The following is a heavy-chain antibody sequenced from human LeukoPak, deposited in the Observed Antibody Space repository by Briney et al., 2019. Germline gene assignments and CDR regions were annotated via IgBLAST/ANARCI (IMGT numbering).Heavy chain of an antibody. D-gene: IGHD6-19*01. J-gene: IGHJ4*02. V-gene: IGHV1-24*01. CDR1: GYTLTELS. CDR2: FDPEDGET. CDR3: ATDPAVARPNYFDY. Sequence: GASVKVSCKVSGYTLTELSMHWVRQAPGKGLEWVGGFDPEDGETIYAQKFQGRVTMTEDTSTDTAYMELSSLRSEDTAVYYGATDPAVARPNYFDYWGQGTLVTVSS.